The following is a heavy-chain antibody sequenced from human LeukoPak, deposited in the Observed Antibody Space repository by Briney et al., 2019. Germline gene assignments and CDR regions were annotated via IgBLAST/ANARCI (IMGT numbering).Heavy chain of an antibody. D-gene: IGHD5-12*01. CDR3: ARLGSSGYSGYDQSRIFDY. CDR1: GGSVSSGTDH. Sequence: PSETLSLTCTVSGGSVSSGTDHWSWIRQPPGKGLEWIGYIYYSGSTNYNPSLKSRVTISVDTSKNQFSLKLSSVTAADTAVYYCARLGSSGYSGYDQSRIFDYWGQGTLVTVSS. J-gene: IGHJ4*02. CDR2: IYYSGST. V-gene: IGHV4-61*01.